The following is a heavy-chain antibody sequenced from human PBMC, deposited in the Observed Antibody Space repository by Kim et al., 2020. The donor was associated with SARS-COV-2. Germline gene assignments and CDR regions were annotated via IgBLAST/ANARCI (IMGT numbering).Heavy chain of an antibody. J-gene: IGHJ4*02. Sequence: VKGRFTISRDNSKNTLYLQMNSRRAEDTAVYVCAKRTVAATPAGGYYFDYWGQGTLVTVSS. CDR3: AKRTVAATPAGGYYFDY. D-gene: IGHD2-15*01. V-gene: IGHV3-23*01.